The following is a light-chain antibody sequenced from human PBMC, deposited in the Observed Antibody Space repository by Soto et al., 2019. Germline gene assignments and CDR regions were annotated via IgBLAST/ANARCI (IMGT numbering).Light chain of an antibody. Sequence: EIVLTHSPCTLSLSPVERATLSCSASQSVISSYLAWYQQKPGQAPRLLIYGASSRATGIPDRFSGSGSGTDFTLTISRLEPEDFAVYYCQQYGSSPLISFGQGTRLEIK. CDR2: GAS. V-gene: IGKV3-20*01. CDR1: QSVISSY. CDR3: QQYGSSPLIS. J-gene: IGKJ5*01.